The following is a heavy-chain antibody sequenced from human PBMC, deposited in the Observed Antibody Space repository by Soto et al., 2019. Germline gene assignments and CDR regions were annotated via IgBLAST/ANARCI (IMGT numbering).Heavy chain of an antibody. J-gene: IGHJ4*02. CDR2: ISSSSSYI. CDR3: ARQTYYYDSSGYYYDSGFDY. Sequence: GGSLRLSCAASGFTFRSYSMNWVRQAPGKGLEWVSSISSSSSYIYYADSVKGRYTIFRDNAKNSLYLLMNSLRAEDTAVYYCARQTYYYDSSGYYYDSGFDYWGQGTLVTVSS. V-gene: IGHV3-21*01. CDR1: GFTFRSYS. D-gene: IGHD3-22*01.